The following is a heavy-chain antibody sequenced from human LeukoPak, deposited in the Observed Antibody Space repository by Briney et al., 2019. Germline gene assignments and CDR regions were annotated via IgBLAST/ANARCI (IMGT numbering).Heavy chain of an antibody. D-gene: IGHD5-18*01. CDR2: INPNSGGT. Sequence: ASVKVSCKASGYTFTGYFIHWLRQAPGQGLEWMGWINPNSGGTNYAQKFQGRVTMTRDTSISTAYMELSRLRSDDTAVYYCARDQTSMVFRAFDIWGQGTMASVSS. J-gene: IGHJ3*02. CDR1: GYTFTGYF. V-gene: IGHV1-2*02. CDR3: ARDQTSMVFRAFDI.